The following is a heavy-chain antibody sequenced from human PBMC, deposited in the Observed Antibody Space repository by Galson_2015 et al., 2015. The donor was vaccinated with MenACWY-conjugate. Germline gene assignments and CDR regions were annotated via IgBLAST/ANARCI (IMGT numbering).Heavy chain of an antibody. D-gene: IGHD2-2*01. V-gene: IGHV3-53*01. CDR3: ARDREYCSSTSCYYYGMNV. CDR1: GFTVSSNY. Sequence: SLRLSCAASGFTVSSNYMSWVRQAPGKGLEWVSVIYSGGSTYYADSVKGRFTISRDNAKNSLYLQMNSLRDEDTAVYYCARDREYCSSTSCYYYGMNVWGQGTTVTVSS. CDR2: IYSGGST. J-gene: IGHJ6*02.